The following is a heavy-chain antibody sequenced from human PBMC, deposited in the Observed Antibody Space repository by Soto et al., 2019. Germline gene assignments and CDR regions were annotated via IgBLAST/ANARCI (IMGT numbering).Heavy chain of an antibody. CDR3: ARHGGFGGSGDFYYYYGMDV. D-gene: IGHD3-10*01. J-gene: IGHJ6*02. Sequence: ASVKVSCKXSGYTFTSYDINWVRQATGQGLEWMGWMNPNSGNTGYAQKFQGRVTMTRNTSISTAYMELSSLRSEDTAVYYCARHGGFGGSGDFYYYYGMDVWGQGTTVTVSS. V-gene: IGHV1-8*01. CDR1: GYTFTSYD. CDR2: MNPNSGNT.